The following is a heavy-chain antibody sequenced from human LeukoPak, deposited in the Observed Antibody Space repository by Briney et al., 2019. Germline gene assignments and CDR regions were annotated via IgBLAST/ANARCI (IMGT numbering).Heavy chain of an antibody. CDR1: GFTFSGSA. Sequence: GGSLRLSCAASGFTFSGSAMHWVRQASGKGLEWVSAISGSGGSTYYADSVKGRFTISRDNSKNTLYLQMNSLRAEDTAVYYCAKGAYCGGDCYSLIYYFDYWGQGTLVTVSS. V-gene: IGHV3-23*01. J-gene: IGHJ4*02. D-gene: IGHD2-21*02. CDR3: AKGAYCGGDCYSLIYYFDY. CDR2: ISGSGGST.